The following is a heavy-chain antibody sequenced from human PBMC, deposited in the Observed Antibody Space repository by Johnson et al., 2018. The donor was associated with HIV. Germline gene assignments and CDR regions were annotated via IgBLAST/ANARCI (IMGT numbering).Heavy chain of an antibody. D-gene: IGHD6-6*01. CDR3: AKDLGYSSSSRDAFDI. CDR1: GFTFGSYW. Sequence: HVQLVESGGGLVQPGGSLRLSCAASGFTFGSYWMSWVRQAPGKGLEWVAVISYDESNKYYADSVKGRFTISRDNSKNTLYLQMSSLGAEDTAVYYCAKDLGYSSSSRDAFDIWGQWTMVTVSS. V-gene: IGHV3-30*18. J-gene: IGHJ3*02. CDR2: ISYDESNK.